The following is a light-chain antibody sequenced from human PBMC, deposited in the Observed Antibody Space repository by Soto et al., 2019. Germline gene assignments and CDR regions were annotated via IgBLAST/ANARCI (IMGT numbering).Light chain of an antibody. CDR3: LHYKDWPRWT. J-gene: IGKJ1*01. V-gene: IGKV3-15*01. CDR1: QSISGT. Sequence: EIVMTQSPATLSASPGGRATLSCRASQSISGTLAWYQQKPGQAPRLLIYGASTRATSFPARFSGSGSGTEFTLTISSLQSEDFAVYYCLHYKDWPRWTFGQGTKVDIK. CDR2: GAS.